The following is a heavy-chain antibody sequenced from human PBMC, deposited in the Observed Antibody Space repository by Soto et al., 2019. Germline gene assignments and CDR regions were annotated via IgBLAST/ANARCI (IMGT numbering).Heavy chain of an antibody. Sequence: QVQLVQSGAEVKKPGASVKVSCKASGYTFTSYYMHWVRQAPGQGLEWMGIINPSGGSTSYAQKFQGRVTMTRDTSTSTVYMELSSLRSEDTAVYCCARDADCSSTSCLYYYYYYGMDVWGQGTTVTVSS. CDR2: INPSGGST. V-gene: IGHV1-46*01. D-gene: IGHD2-2*01. CDR1: GYTFTSYY. J-gene: IGHJ6*02. CDR3: ARDADCSSTSCLYYYYYYGMDV.